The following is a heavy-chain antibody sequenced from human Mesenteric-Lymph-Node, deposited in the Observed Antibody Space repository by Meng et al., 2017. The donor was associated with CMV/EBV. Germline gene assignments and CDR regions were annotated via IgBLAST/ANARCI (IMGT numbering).Heavy chain of an antibody. J-gene: IGHJ4*02. V-gene: IGHV2-5*02. CDR2: IYWDDDK. D-gene: IGHD6-13*01. Sequence: QIPLKESGPTLVKPTTTPTLTCTSPGFSPSTSGVGVGWLRQPPGKALEWLALIYWDDDKRYSPSLKSRLTITKDTSKNQVVLTMTNMYPVDTATYYWAHSSGIAAAGPFYFDYWGQGTLVTVSS. CDR1: GFSPSTSGVG. CDR3: AHSSGIAAAGPFYFDY.